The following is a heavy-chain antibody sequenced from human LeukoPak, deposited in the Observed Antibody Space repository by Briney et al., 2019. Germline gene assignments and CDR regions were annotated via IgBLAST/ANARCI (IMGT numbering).Heavy chain of an antibody. CDR3: ATLCSGGFCYIDY. Sequence: ASVKVSCKTSGYTFTDYGVSWVRQAPGQGLEWMGWISAYNGYTNYAQKLQVRVTMTTDTSTSTAYMELSSLRSEDTAVYYCATLCSGGFCYIDYWGQGILVTVSS. CDR1: GYTFTDYG. J-gene: IGHJ4*02. V-gene: IGHV1-18*01. D-gene: IGHD2-15*01. CDR2: ISAYNGYT.